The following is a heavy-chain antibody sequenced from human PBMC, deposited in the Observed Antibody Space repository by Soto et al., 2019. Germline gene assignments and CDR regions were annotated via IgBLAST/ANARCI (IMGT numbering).Heavy chain of an antibody. Sequence: EVPLVESGGGMVMPGGSLRLSCAASGFTFSDAWMTWIRQAPGKGLQYVGRIKRRIDGETTDYAAPVKGRFTISRDDSKNTLYLQMNSLKVEDTAMYYCVTDRGGGMDVWGQGTTVTVSS. CDR1: GFTFSDAW. J-gene: IGHJ6*01. CDR2: IKRRIDGETT. CDR3: VTDRGGGMDV. D-gene: IGHD3-10*01. V-gene: IGHV3-15*01.